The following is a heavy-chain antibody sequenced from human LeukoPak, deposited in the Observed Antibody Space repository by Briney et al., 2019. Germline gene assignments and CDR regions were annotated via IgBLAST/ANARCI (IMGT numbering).Heavy chain of an antibody. Sequence: PGGSLRLSCAASGFTFDDYAMHWVRQAPGKGLEWVSGISWNSGSIGYADSVKGRFTISRDNAKNSLYLQMNSLRAEDTALYYCAKDIGLGTNYFDYWGQGTLVTVSS. CDR3: AKDIGLGTNYFDY. CDR2: ISWNSGSI. D-gene: IGHD1-26*01. J-gene: IGHJ4*02. CDR1: GFTFDDYA. V-gene: IGHV3-9*01.